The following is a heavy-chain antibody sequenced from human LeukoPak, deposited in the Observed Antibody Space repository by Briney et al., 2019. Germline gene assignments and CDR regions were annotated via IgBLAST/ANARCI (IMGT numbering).Heavy chain of an antibody. CDR2: IASSDSTI. D-gene: IGHD3-22*01. CDR3: ARDRFRYDSSSYYYIFDY. V-gene: IGHV3-48*01. J-gene: IGHJ4*02. Sequence: PGGSLRLSCEASGFTFSSYSMNWVRQAPGKGLEWVSYIASSDSTIYYAESVKGRFTISRGNAKNSLYLQMNSLRAEDTAVYYCARDRFRYDSSSYYYIFDYWGQGTLVTVSS. CDR1: GFTFSSYS.